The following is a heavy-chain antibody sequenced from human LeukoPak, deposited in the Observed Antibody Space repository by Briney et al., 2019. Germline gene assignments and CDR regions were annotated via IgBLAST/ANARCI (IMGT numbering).Heavy chain of an antibody. CDR2: INTDGSIT. Sequence: GGSLRLSCAASGFTFSSYWMHWVRQAPGKGLVWVSRINTDGSITSYADSVKGRFTISRDNARNTLYLQMNSLRAEDTAVYYCARHLAVAGTSPFGYWGQGTLVTVSS. J-gene: IGHJ4*02. V-gene: IGHV3-74*01. D-gene: IGHD6-19*01. CDR3: ARHLAVAGTSPFGY. CDR1: GFTFSSYW.